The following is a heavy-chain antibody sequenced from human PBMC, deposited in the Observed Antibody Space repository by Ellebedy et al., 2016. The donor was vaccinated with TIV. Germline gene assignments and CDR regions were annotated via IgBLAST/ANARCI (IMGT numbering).Heavy chain of an antibody. CDR1: GYSFTNYW. Sequence: GESLKISCKGSGYSFTNYWISWVRQMPGKGLEWMGKIDPTDSYTNYSPSFQGHVTISADKSISTAYLQWSGLKASDTAMYYCTRRTSSGYDYWGQGTLVTVCS. J-gene: IGHJ4*02. V-gene: IGHV5-10-1*01. CDR3: TRRTSSGYDY. CDR2: IDPTDSYT. D-gene: IGHD6-19*01.